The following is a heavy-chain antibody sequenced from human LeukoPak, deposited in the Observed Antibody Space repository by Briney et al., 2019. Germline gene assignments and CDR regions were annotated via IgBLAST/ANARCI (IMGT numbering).Heavy chain of an antibody. Sequence: ASVKVSCKVSGYTLTELSMHWVRQAPGKGLEWMGGFDPEDGETIYAQKFQGRVTMTEDTSADTAYMELSSLRSEDTAVYYCARLWGGDGYPYFFDYWGQGTLVTVSS. CDR2: FDPEDGET. J-gene: IGHJ4*02. D-gene: IGHD5-24*01. CDR1: GYTLTELS. CDR3: ARLWGGDGYPYFFDY. V-gene: IGHV1-24*01.